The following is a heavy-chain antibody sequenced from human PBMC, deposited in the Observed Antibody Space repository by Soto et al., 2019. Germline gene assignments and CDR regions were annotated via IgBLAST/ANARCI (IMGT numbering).Heavy chain of an antibody. Sequence: QVQLVESGGGVVQPGRSLRLSCAASGFTFSSYGMHWVRQAPGKGLEWVAVISYDGSNKYYADSVKGRFTISRDNSKNTLYLQMNSLRAEDTAVYYCAKDMLILSHYYGSGSYNGYFDYWGQGTLVTVSS. CDR2: ISYDGSNK. CDR3: AKDMLILSHYYGSGSYNGYFDY. D-gene: IGHD3-10*01. CDR1: GFTFSSYG. V-gene: IGHV3-30*18. J-gene: IGHJ4*02.